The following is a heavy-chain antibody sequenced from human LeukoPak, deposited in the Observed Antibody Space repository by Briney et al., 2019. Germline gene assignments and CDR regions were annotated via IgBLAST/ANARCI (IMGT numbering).Heavy chain of an antibody. Sequence: SVKVSCKASGGTFSSYAISWVRQAPGQGLEWMGGIIPIFGTANYAQKFQGRVTITADESTSSAYMELSSLRSGDTAVYYCARLRSHGTGRVYWGQGTLVTVSS. V-gene: IGHV1-69*13. J-gene: IGHJ4*02. CDR2: IIPIFGTA. CDR1: GGTFSSYA. D-gene: IGHD1-1*01. CDR3: ARLRSHGTGRVY.